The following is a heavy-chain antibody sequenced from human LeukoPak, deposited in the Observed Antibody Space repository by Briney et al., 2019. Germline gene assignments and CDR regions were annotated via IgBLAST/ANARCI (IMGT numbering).Heavy chain of an antibody. Sequence: TPSETLSLTCTVSGGSISSYYWSWIRQPPGKGLEWIGYIYYSGSTNYNPSLKSRVTISVDTSKNQFSLKLSSVTAADTAVYYCARGPPRSRGATLGFDPWGQGTLVTVSS. J-gene: IGHJ5*02. CDR1: GGSISSYY. CDR2: IYYSGST. D-gene: IGHD2-15*01. V-gene: IGHV4-59*01. CDR3: ARGPPRSRGATLGFDP.